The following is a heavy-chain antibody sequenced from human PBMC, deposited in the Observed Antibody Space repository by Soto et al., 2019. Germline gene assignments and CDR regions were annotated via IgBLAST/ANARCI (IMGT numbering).Heavy chain of an antibody. CDR1: GYTFTNYG. V-gene: IGHV1-3*01. CDR2: INAGNGNT. D-gene: IGHD1-26*01. CDR3: ARGGSLYWYFDL. J-gene: IGHJ2*01. Sequence: ASVTVSCTASGYTFTNYGISWVRQAPGQRLEWMGWINAGNGNTKYSQKFQGRVTITRDTSASTAYMELSSLRSEDTAVYYCARGGSLYWYFDLWGRGTLVTVSS.